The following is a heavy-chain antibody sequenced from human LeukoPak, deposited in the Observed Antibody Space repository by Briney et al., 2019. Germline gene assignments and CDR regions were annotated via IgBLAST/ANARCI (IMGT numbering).Heavy chain of an antibody. D-gene: IGHD3-22*01. J-gene: IGHJ4*02. CDR3: ARDPYYYDSSGYYSTDY. CDR2: ISDSTSSK. CDR1: RFTFSSYG. Sequence: GGSLRLSCAASRFTFSSYGMNWVRQAPGKGLEWVSYISDSTSSKYYADSVKGRFTISRDNAKNSLYLQMNSLRDEDTAVYYCARDPYYYDSSGYYSTDYWGQGTLVTVSS. V-gene: IGHV3-48*02.